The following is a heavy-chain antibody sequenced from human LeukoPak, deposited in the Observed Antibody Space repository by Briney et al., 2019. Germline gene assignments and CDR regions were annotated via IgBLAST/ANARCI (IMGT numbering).Heavy chain of an antibody. V-gene: IGHV3-30*02. CDR3: AKELVSSSWYGDAFDI. D-gene: IGHD6-13*01. Sequence: PGGSLRLSCAASGFTFSSYGMHWVRQAPVKGLEWVAFIRYDGSNKYYADSGKGRFTISRDNSKNTLYLQMNSLRAEDTAVYYCAKELVSSSWYGDAFDIWGQGTMVTVSS. J-gene: IGHJ3*02. CDR2: IRYDGSNK. CDR1: GFTFSSYG.